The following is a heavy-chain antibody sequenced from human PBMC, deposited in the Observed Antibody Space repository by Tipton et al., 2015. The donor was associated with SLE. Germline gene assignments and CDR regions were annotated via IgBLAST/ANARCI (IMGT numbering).Heavy chain of an antibody. D-gene: IGHD1-26*01. CDR1: GGSFSGYY. CDR2: INHSGST. V-gene: IGHV4-34*01. J-gene: IGHJ3*02. Sequence: TLSLTCAAYGGSFSGYYWSWIRQPPGKGLEWIGEINHSGSTNYNPSLKSRVTISVDTSKNQFSLKLSSVTAADTAVYYCAIEWATNAFDIWGQGTMVTVSS. CDR3: AIEWATNAFDI.